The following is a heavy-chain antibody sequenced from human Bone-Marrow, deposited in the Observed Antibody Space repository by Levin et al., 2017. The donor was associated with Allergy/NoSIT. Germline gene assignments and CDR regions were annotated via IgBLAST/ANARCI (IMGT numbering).Heavy chain of an antibody. CDR2: SKSKIDGGTT. CDR3: TTGPGSIAADGTPFDY. V-gene: IGHV3-15*01. D-gene: IGHD6-13*01. Sequence: GGSLRLSCAASGLTFSNAWMSWVRQAPGKGLEWVGRSKSKIDGGTTDYAAPVKGRFTISRDDSKNTLYLQMNSLKTEDTAVYYCTTGPGSIAADGTPFDYWGQGTLVTVSS. J-gene: IGHJ4*02. CDR1: GLTFSNAW.